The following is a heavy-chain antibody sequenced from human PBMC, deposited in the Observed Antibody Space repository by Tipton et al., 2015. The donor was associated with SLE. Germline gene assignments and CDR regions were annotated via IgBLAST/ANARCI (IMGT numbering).Heavy chain of an antibody. CDR1: GGSVSSGSYY. V-gene: IGHV4-31*03. D-gene: IGHD3-9*01. CDR3: ARNHYHISTGYSDAFDI. J-gene: IGHJ3*02. CDR2: IYYSGNT. Sequence: TLSLTCTVSGGSVSSGSYYWSCIRQPPGKGLEWIGYIYYSGNTHYSPSLKSRVTMSVDTSKNQFSLKLSSVTAADTAVYYCARNHYHISTGYSDAFDIWGQGTMVTVSS.